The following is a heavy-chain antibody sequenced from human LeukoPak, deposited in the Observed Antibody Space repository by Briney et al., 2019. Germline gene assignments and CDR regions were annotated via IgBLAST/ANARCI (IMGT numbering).Heavy chain of an antibody. J-gene: IGHJ4*02. CDR3: AKDIVGGGNDY. V-gene: IGHV3-66*01. CDR1: GFTVSSNS. D-gene: IGHD2-15*01. Sequence: GGSLRLSCTVSGFTVSSNSMSWVRQAPGKGLEWVSFIYSGGNTHYSDSVKGRFTISRDNAKTSLYLHMNSLRAEDTAVYYCAKDIVGGGNDYWGRGTLVIVSS. CDR2: IYSGGNT.